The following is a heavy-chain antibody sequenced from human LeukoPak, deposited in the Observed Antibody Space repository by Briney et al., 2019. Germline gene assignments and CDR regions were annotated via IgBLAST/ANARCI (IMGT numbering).Heavy chain of an antibody. V-gene: IGHV1-2*02. CDR3: ARDWASVVTIVVVTDHRADAFDI. J-gene: IGHJ3*02. Sequence: GASVKVSCKASGYTFTGYYMHWVRQAPGQGLEWMGWINPNSGGTNYAQKFQGRVTMTRDTSISTAYMELSRLRSDDTAVYYCARDWASVVTIVVVTDHRADAFDIWGQGTMVTVSS. CDR2: INPNSGGT. CDR1: GYTFTGYY. D-gene: IGHD2-21*02.